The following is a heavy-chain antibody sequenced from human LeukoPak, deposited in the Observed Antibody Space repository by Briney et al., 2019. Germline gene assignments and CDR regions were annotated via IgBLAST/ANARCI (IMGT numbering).Heavy chain of an antibody. V-gene: IGHV1-69*13. J-gene: IGHJ4*02. D-gene: IGHD3-10*01. CDR3: ARGARVIIWGFDY. CDR2: IIPIFGTA. Sequence: ASVKVSCKASGYTFTRYDINWVRQATGQGLEWMGGIIPIFGTANYAQKFQGRVTITADESTSTAYMELSSPRSEDTAVYYCARGARVIIWGFDYWGQASLVTVSS. CDR1: GYTFTRYD.